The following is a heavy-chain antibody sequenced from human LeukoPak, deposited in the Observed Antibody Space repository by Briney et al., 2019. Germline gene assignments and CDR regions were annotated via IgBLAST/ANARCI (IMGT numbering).Heavy chain of an antibody. CDR2: IYYSGST. D-gene: IGHD6-19*01. J-gene: IGHJ5*02. CDR1: GGSISSYY. V-gene: IGHV4-59*01. CDR3: ARDWRDSSGRFDP. Sequence: SETLSLTCTVSGGSISSYYWSWLRQPPGKGLEWVGYIYYSGSTNYNPSLKSRVTISVDTSKNQFSLKLSSVTAADTAVYYCARDWRDSSGRFDPWGQGTLVTVSS.